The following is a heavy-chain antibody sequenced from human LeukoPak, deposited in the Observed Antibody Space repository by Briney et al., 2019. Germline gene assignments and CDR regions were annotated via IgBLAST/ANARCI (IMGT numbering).Heavy chain of an antibody. D-gene: IGHD4/OR15-4a*01. CDR3: ARRAGAYSHPYDY. CDR1: GFTVASYS. J-gene: IGHJ4*02. Sequence: WGCRRLSWPVSGFTVASYSMSWVRQAAGGGLERVSFIYSDNTQYSDSVKGRVTICRDNSKNSLYLQRNNLRADDTAVYYCARRAGAYSHPYDYWGQGTLVTVSS. CDR2: IYSDNT. V-gene: IGHV3-53*01.